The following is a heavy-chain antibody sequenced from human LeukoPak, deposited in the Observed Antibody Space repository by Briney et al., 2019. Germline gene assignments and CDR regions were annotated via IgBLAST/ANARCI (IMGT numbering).Heavy chain of an antibody. J-gene: IGHJ5*02. CDR2: IHPGDSDT. CDR1: GDSFTSYW. D-gene: IGHD3-16*01. V-gene: IGHV5-51*01. Sequence: GESLKISCKGSGDSFTSYWIGWVRQMPGKGLEWMGIIHPGDSDTRYSPSFQGQVTISADRSISTAYLQWSSLTASDTAMYYCARFPYVSILTGFDPWGQGTLVTVSS. CDR3: ARFPYVSILTGFDP.